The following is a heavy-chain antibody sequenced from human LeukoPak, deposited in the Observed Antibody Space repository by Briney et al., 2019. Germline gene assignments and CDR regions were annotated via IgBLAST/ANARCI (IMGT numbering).Heavy chain of an antibody. D-gene: IGHD4-23*01. CDR2: IWYDGSKK. Sequence: QPGRSLRPSRAASGFTFSSYGMHWVRQAPGKGLEWVAVIWYDGSKKYYADSVKGRFTICRDNSKNTLYLQMNRLRGEDTAVYYCARDLDYGGNSMDFWGQGTLVTVSS. CDR3: ARDLDYGGNSMDF. CDR1: GFTFSSYG. V-gene: IGHV3-33*01. J-gene: IGHJ4*02.